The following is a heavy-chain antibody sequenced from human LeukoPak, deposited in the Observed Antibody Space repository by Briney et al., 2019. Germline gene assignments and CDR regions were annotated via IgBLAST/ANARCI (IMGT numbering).Heavy chain of an antibody. CDR1: GFRFSSYW. J-gene: IGHJ3*02. V-gene: IGHV3-21*01. CDR2: ISSSSTYI. D-gene: IGHD1-26*01. CDR3: ATNSGSWGAFDI. Sequence: GGSLRLSCAASGFRFSSYWMTWVRQAPGKGLEWVSSISSSSTYIYYADSVKGRFTISRDNAKNSLYLQVNSLRAEDTAVYYCATNSGSWGAFDIWGQGTMVTVSS.